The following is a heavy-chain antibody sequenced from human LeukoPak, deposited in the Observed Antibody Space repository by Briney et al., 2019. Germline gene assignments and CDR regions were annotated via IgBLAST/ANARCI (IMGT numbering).Heavy chain of an antibody. Sequence: PGGSLRLSCAVSGFTFSNAWMSWVRQAPGKGLEWVGRIKSKTDGGTTDYAAPVKGRFTISRDDSKNTLDLQMHSLKTDDTAVYYCTTDLMVRGVISYWGQGALVTVSS. CDR3: TTDLMVRGVISY. D-gene: IGHD3-10*01. CDR2: IKSKTDGGTT. J-gene: IGHJ4*02. CDR1: GFTFSNAW. V-gene: IGHV3-15*01.